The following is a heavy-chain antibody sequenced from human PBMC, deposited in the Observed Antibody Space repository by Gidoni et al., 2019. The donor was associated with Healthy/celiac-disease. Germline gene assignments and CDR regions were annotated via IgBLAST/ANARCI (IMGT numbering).Heavy chain of an antibody. Sequence: QVQLVESGGGVVQPGRSLRLSGAASGFTFSRYGRHWVRQAPGKGLGWVAFIWYDGSNKYYADSVKGRFTISRDNSKNTLYLQMNSLRAEDTAVYYCARGGVGSSSRNYYYGMDVWGQGTTVTVSS. D-gene: IGHD6-6*01. CDR2: IWYDGSNK. CDR1: GFTFSRYG. J-gene: IGHJ6*02. V-gene: IGHV3-33*01. CDR3: ARGGVGSSSRNYYYGMDV.